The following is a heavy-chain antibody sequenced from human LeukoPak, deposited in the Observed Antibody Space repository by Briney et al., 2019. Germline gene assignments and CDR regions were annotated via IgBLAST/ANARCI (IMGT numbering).Heavy chain of an antibody. CDR2: IYSSGST. CDR3: ARDRVGATLVGRRENNYYYMDV. Sequence: SETLSLTCTVSGESINSFYWSWIRQPAGKGLEWIGRIYSSGSTNYSPSLKSRVTMSVDTSKNQFSLKLSSVTAADTAVYYCARDRVGATLVGRRENNYYYMDVWGKGTTVTVSS. CDR1: GESINSFY. D-gene: IGHD1-26*01. V-gene: IGHV4-4*07. J-gene: IGHJ6*03.